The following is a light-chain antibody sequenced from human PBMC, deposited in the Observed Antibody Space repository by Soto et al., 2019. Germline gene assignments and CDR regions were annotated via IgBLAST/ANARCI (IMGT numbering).Light chain of an antibody. V-gene: IGKV3-20*01. CDR2: GTS. Sequence: ETVLTQSPGTLSLSPGERATLSCRASQSVSSSSLAWYQQRPGQAPRLLIYGTSSRATGIPDRFSGSGSGTDFTLTISRLEPEDFAVYYCQQYNNWLKTFGQGTKVDIK. J-gene: IGKJ1*01. CDR1: QSVSSSS. CDR3: QQYNNWLKT.